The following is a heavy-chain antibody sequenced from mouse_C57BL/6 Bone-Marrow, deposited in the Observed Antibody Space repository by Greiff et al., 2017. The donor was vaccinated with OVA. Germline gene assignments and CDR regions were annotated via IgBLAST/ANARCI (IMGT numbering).Heavy chain of an antibody. J-gene: IGHJ1*01. Sequence: EVQLQQSGTVLARPGASVKMSCKASGYSFTSYWMHWVKQRPGQGLEWIGAIYPGNSDTSYNQKFKGKAKLTAVTSASTAYMELSSLTNEDSAVYYCTRSGFTTVVADWYFDVWGAGTTVTVSS. V-gene: IGHV1-5*01. CDR2: IYPGNSDT. CDR3: TRSGFTTVVADWYFDV. CDR1: GYSFTSYW. D-gene: IGHD1-1*01.